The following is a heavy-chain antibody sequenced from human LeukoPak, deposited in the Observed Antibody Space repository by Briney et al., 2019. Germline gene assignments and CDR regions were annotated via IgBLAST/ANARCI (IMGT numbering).Heavy chain of an antibody. CDR3: AKGLTIPFNYFDY. CDR2: IWYDGSNK. V-gene: IGHV3-33*06. J-gene: IGHJ4*02. D-gene: IGHD3-3*01. Sequence: GGSLRLSCAASGFTFSSYGMHWVRQAPGKGLEWVAVIWYDGSNKYYADSVKGRFTISRDNSKNTLYLQMNSLRAEDTAVYYCAKGLTIPFNYFDYWGPGTLVTVSS. CDR1: GFTFSSYG.